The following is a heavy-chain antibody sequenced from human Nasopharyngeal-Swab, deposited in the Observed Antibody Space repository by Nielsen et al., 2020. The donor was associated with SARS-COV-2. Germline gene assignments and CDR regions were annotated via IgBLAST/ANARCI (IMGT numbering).Heavy chain of an antibody. V-gene: IGHV4-34*01. CDR3: ARGKNYVWGTYRYNGWFDP. Sequence: SETLSLTCAVYGGSFSGYYWSWIRQPPGKGLGWIGEVNHSGSTYYNPSLKSRVTISVDTSKNQFSLKLSSVTAADTAVYYCARGKNYVWGTYRYNGWFDPWGQGTLVTVSS. CDR1: GGSFSGYY. CDR2: VNHSGST. J-gene: IGHJ5*02. D-gene: IGHD3-16*02.